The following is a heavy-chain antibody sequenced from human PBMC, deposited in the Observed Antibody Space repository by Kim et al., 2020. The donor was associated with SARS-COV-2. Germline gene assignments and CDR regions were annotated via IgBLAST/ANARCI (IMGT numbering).Heavy chain of an antibody. J-gene: IGHJ6*02. V-gene: IGHV3-30*18. Sequence: GGSLRLSCAASGFTFSSYGMHWVRQAPGKGLEWVAVISYDGSNKYYADSVKGRFTISRDNSKNTLYLQMNSLRAEDTAVYYCAKARYTGGIRGMDVWGQGTTVTVSS. CDR3: AKARYTGGIRGMDV. CDR1: GFTFSSYG. D-gene: IGHD2-8*02. CDR2: ISYDGSNK.